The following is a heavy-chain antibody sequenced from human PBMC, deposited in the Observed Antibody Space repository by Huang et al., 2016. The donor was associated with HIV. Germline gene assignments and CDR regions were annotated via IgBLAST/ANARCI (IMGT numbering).Heavy chain of an antibody. V-gene: IGHV3-15*01. CDR1: GFTFSKAW. CDR2: MKSKTDGGTT. CDR3: TTHLDYYDSSGYYFGNY. Sequence: EVQLVESGGGLVKPGGSLRLSCAASGFTFSKAWMSWVRQAPGKGLEWVGLMKSKTDGGTTDYTAPVKGRFTISRNDSRNTLYLQINRLKTGDTAVYYCTTHLDYYDSSGYYFGNYWGQGTLVTVSS. D-gene: IGHD3-22*01. J-gene: IGHJ4*02.